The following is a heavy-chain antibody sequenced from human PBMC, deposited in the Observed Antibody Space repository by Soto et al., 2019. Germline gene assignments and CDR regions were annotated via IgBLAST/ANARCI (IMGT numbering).Heavy chain of an antibody. CDR2: ISGSGTIT. CDR3: AKVGPSGGIYYDN. J-gene: IGHJ4*02. V-gene: IGHV3-23*01. CDR1: GFTFSSYA. Sequence: LRLSCTASGFTFSSYAMSWVRQAPGKGLERVSGISGSGTITYYADSVKGRFTISRDDSKNTLYMQMNSLRAEDTAVYYCAKVGPSGGIYYDNWGQGTQVTVSS. D-gene: IGHD1-26*01.